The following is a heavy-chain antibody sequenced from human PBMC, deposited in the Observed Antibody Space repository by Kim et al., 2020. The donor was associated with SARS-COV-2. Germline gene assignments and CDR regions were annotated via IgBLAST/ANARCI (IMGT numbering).Heavy chain of an antibody. J-gene: IGHJ5*02. CDR1: GGSISSSSYY. CDR2: IYYSGST. CDR3: TGGSKYWFDP. Sequence: SETLSLTCTVSGGSISSSSYYWGWIRQPPGKGLEWIGSIYYSGSTYYNPSLKSRVTISVDTSKNQFSLKLSPVTAADTAVYYCTGGSKYWFDPWGQGTLVTVSS. D-gene: IGHD5-12*01. V-gene: IGHV4-39*01.